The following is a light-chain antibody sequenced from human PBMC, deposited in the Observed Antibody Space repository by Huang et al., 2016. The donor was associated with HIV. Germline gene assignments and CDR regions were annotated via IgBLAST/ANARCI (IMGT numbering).Light chain of an antibody. Sequence: DVQMTQSPSSLSASVGDSVTIACRPSQSINNFLNWYQQRPGEAPNLLIYGASSLRIGVPSRFSGSGSETDFTLTISSLQPEDFATYYCLQTLSFPPTFGQGTKV. V-gene: IGKV1-39*01. CDR2: GAS. CDR3: LQTLSFPPT. CDR1: QSINNF. J-gene: IGKJ1*01.